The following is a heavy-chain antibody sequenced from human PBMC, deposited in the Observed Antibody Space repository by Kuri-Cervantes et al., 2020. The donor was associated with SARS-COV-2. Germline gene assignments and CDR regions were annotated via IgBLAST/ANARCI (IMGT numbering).Heavy chain of an antibody. J-gene: IGHJ4*02. CDR2: IYYCGST. V-gene: IGHV4-39*07. D-gene: IGHD4-11*01. CDR3: ARDPTGLQYYLDY. Sequence: SETLSLTCTVSGGSISSSSYYWGWIRQPPGKGLEWIGSIYYCGSTYYNPSLKSRVTISVDTSKNQFSLKLSSVTAADTAVYYCARDPTGLQYYLDYWGQGTLVTVSS. CDR1: GGSISSSSYY.